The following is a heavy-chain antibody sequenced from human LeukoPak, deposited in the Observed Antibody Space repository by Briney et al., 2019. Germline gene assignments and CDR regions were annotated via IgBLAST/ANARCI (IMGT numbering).Heavy chain of an antibody. CDR1: GFTFSSYA. CDR3: TGSSWYRNNFDY. D-gene: IGHD6-13*01. CDR2: IWYDGSNK. Sequence: GSLRLSCAASGFTFSSYAMHWVRQAPGKGLEWVAVIWYDGSNKYYADSVKGRFTISRDNSKNTLYLQMNSLRAEDTAVYYCTGSSWYRNNFDYWGQGTLVTVSS. J-gene: IGHJ4*02. V-gene: IGHV3-33*08.